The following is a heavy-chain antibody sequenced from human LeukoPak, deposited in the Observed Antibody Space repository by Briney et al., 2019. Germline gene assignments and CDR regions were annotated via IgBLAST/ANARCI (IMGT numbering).Heavy chain of an antibody. CDR2: IYYSGST. J-gene: IGHJ3*02. Sequence: SETLSLTCTVSGGSISSYYRSWIRQPPGKGLEWIAYIYYSGSTNYNPSLKSRVTISVDTSKNQFSLKLSSVTAADTAVYYCAREGNGFWSGLWAFDIWGQGTMVTVSS. D-gene: IGHD3-3*01. CDR1: GGSISSYY. CDR3: AREGNGFWSGLWAFDI. V-gene: IGHV4-59*01.